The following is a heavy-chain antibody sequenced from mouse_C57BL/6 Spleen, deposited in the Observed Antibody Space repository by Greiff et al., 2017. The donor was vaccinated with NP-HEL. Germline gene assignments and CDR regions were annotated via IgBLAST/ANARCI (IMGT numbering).Heavy chain of an antibody. CDR3: ARGIIEDYAMDY. CDR1: GYSITSGYD. Sequence: EVKLQESGPGMVKPSQSLSLTCTVTGYSITSGYDWHWIRHFPGNKLEWMGYISYSGSTNYNPSLKSRISITHDTSKNHFFLKLNSVTTEDTATYYCARGIIEDYAMDYWGQGTSVTVSS. V-gene: IGHV3-1*01. CDR2: ISYSGST. J-gene: IGHJ4*01.